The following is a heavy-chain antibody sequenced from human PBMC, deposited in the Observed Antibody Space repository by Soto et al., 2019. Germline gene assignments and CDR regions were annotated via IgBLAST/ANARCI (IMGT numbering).Heavy chain of an antibody. D-gene: IGHD5-18*01. CDR3: ARGWRKLWQINYFDY. V-gene: IGHV4-4*02. CDR2: IYHSGST. J-gene: IGHJ4*02. CDR1: GGSISSSNW. Sequence: SETLSLTCAVSGGSISSSNWWSWVRQPPGKGLEWIGEIYHSGSTNYNPSLKSRVTISVDKSKNQFSLKLSSVTAADTAVYYCARGWRKLWQINYFDYRGQGTLLTVSA.